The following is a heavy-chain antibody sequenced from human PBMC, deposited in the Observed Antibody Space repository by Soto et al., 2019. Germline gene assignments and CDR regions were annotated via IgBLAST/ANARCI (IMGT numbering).Heavy chain of an antibody. V-gene: IGHV3-15*07. CDR3: TTVTEQLGRYYYYGMDV. Sequence: PGGSLRLSCAASGFTFSNAWMNWVRQAPGKGLEWVGRIKSKTDGGTTDYAAPVKGRFTISRDDSKNTLYLQMNSLKTEDTAVYYCTTVTEQLGRYYYYGMDVWGQVTTVTVSS. J-gene: IGHJ6*02. CDR1: GFTFSNAW. D-gene: IGHD6-6*01. CDR2: IKSKTDGGTT.